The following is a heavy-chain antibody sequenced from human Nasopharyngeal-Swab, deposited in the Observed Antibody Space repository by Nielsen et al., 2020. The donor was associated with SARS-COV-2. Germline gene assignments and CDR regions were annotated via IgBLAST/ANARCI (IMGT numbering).Heavy chain of an antibody. V-gene: IGHV1-46*01. J-gene: IGHJ4*02. CDR2: INPSGGST. D-gene: IGHD2-2*01. CDR3: ARDIDIVVVPAAIGGDY. CDR1: GYTFTSYY. Sequence: ASVKVSCKASGYTFTSYYMHWVRQAPGQGLEWMGIINPSGGSTSYAQKFQGRVTMTTDTSTSTAYMELRSLRSDDTAVYYCARDIDIVVVPAAIGGDYWGQGTLVPSPQ.